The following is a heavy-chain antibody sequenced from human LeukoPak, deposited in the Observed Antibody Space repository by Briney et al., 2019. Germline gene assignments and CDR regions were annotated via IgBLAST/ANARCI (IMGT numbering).Heavy chain of an antibody. D-gene: IGHD3-9*01. Sequence: SETLSLTCTVSGDSISSNNYYYGWVRQPPGKVLEWIGSMFYGGATYSSPSLQSRVTISVDTSKNQFSLRLSSVTAADTAVYYCVTTHFDSLTASYYFDFWGQGTLVTVSS. CDR2: MFYGGAT. J-gene: IGHJ4*02. CDR1: GDSISSNNYY. CDR3: VTTHFDSLTASYYFDF. V-gene: IGHV4-39*01.